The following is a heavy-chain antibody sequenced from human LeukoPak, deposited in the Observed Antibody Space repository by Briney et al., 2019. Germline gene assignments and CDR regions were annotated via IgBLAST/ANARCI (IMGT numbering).Heavy chain of an antibody. CDR2: SSSSSSYI. Sequence: GGSLRLSCAASGITFSSYSMNWVRQAPGKGLEWVSSSSSSSSYIYYADSVKGRFTISRDNAKNSLYLQMNSLRAEDTAVYYCARSPQYYYDSSGYYCEHWGQGTLVTVSS. CDR3: ARSPQYYYDSSGYYCEH. D-gene: IGHD3-22*01. CDR1: GITFSSYS. V-gene: IGHV3-21*01. J-gene: IGHJ4*02.